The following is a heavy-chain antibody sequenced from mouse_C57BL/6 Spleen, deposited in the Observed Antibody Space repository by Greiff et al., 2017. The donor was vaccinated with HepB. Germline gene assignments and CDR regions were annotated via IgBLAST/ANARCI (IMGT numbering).Heavy chain of an antibody. CDR1: GYTFTSYW. Sequence: QVQLQQPGAELVKPGASVKLSCEASGYTFTSYWMHWVKQRPGQGLEWIGMIHPNSGSTNYNETFKSKATLTVDKSSSTAYMQLSSLTSEDSAVYYCARGSNSAWFAYWGQGTLVTVSA. V-gene: IGHV1-64*01. CDR3: ARGSNSAWFAY. CDR2: IHPNSGST. D-gene: IGHD2-5*01. J-gene: IGHJ3*01.